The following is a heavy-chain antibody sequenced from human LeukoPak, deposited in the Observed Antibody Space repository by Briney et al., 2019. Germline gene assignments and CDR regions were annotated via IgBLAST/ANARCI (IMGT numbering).Heavy chain of an antibody. D-gene: IGHD2-15*01. CDR1: GGSISSYY. V-gene: IGHV4-59*01. J-gene: IGHJ4*02. CDR3: ARSRYCSGGSCYFDY. Sequence: SETLSLTCTASGGSISSYYWSWIRQPPGKGLKWIGYIYYSGSTNYNPSLKSRVTISVDTSKNQFSLKLSSVTAADTAVYYCARSRYCSGGSCYFDYWGQRTLVTVSS. CDR2: IYYSGST.